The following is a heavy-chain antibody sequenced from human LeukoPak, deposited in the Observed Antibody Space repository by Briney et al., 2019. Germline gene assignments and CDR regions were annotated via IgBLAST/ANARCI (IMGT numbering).Heavy chain of an antibody. D-gene: IGHD3-22*01. Sequence: GGSLRLSCAASGFTLSSYAMHWVRQAPDKGLEWVAVIPYDGSKKYYGDSVKGRLYISRDNSKHTPYLQMNRQRTADTSVSYWARYPYDGSGYSYFVYWGQGALVTVSS. V-gene: IGHV3-30*04. J-gene: IGHJ4*02. CDR3: ARYPYDGSGYSYFVY. CDR1: GFTLSSYA. CDR2: IPYDGSKK.